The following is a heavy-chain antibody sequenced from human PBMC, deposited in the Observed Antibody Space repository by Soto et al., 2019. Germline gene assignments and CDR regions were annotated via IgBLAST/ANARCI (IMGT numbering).Heavy chain of an antibody. D-gene: IGHD6-25*01. J-gene: IGHJ5*02. Sequence: SETLSLTCTVSGISISSSNCYWGWIRQPPGKGLEWIGSVYSSAITYDNPSLKSRVTMSVDTSKNQFSLKLSSLTAADTAVYYCARQGGLPPLYNWFDPWGQGTLVTVS. CDR2: VYSSAIT. V-gene: IGHV4-39*01. CDR1: GISISSSNCY. CDR3: ARQGGLPPLYNWFDP.